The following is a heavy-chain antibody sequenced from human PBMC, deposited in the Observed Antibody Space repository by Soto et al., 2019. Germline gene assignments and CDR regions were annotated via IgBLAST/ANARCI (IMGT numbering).Heavy chain of an antibody. J-gene: IGHJ2*01. CDR3: ASHGDYDWYFEL. Sequence: SETLSLTCTVSGGSISSYHWSWIRQPPGKGLEWIGYIYYSGSTNYNPSLKSRVTISVDTSKNQFSLKLSSVTAADTAVYYCASHGDYDWYFELWGRGTLVIVSS. CDR1: GGSISSYH. V-gene: IGHV4-59*01. CDR2: IYYSGST. D-gene: IGHD4-17*01.